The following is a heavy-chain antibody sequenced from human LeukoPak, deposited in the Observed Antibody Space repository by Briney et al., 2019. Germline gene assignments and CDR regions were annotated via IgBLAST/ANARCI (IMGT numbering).Heavy chain of an antibody. CDR3: ARVAEDDAFDI. J-gene: IGHJ3*02. CDR2: ISSSSSTI. V-gene: IGHV3-48*04. Sequence: TGGSLRLSCAASGFTFSSYSMNWVRQAPGKGLEWVSYISSSSSTIYYAGSVKGRFTISRDNAKNSLYLQMNSLRAEDTAVYYCARVAEDDAFDIWGQGTMVTVSS. CDR1: GFTFSSYS.